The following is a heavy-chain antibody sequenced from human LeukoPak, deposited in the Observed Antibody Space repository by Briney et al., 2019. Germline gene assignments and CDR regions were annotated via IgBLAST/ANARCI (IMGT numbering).Heavy chain of an antibody. V-gene: IGHV3-66*03. D-gene: IGHD2-2*01. CDR3: ARDWPHCSSTSCYFYMDV. Sequence: GGSLRLSCAASGFIFDDYGMSWVRQAPGKGLEWVSVIYTSGITYFADSVKGRFSISRDNSKNTVYLQMNSLRGEDSAVYYCARDWPHCSSTSCYFYMDVWGRGTTVTVSS. J-gene: IGHJ6*03. CDR1: GFIFDDYG. CDR2: IYTSGIT.